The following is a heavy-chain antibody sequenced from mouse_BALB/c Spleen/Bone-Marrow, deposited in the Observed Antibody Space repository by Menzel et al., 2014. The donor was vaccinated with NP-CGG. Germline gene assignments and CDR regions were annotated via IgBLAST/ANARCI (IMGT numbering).Heavy chain of an antibody. J-gene: IGHJ3*01. V-gene: IGHV1S81*02. Sequence: VHVKQSGVDLGKPGASLKLSCEASGYTFTTYYIYWVKQSPGQGLEWIGGINPSNGGSNFNAKFKSKATLTVDESSTKDYMQLSSLTSEDSAVYFCTRSGHHYCSFAFWGQATPATVSA. CDR3: TRSGHHYCSFAF. D-gene: IGHD1-2*01. CDR1: GYTFTTYY. CDR2: INPSNGGS.